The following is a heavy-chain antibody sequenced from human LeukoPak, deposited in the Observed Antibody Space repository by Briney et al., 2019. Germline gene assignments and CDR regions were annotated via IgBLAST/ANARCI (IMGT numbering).Heavy chain of an antibody. Sequence: GGSLGLSCAASGFTFSSYDMHWVRQATGKGLECVSAIGTAGDTYYPGSVKGRFTISRENAKNSLYLQMNSLRAGDTAVYYCARVLGSGSYGMDVWGQGTTVTVSS. D-gene: IGHD3-10*01. CDR3: ARVLGSGSYGMDV. CDR2: IGTAGDT. J-gene: IGHJ6*02. V-gene: IGHV3-13*01. CDR1: GFTFSSYD.